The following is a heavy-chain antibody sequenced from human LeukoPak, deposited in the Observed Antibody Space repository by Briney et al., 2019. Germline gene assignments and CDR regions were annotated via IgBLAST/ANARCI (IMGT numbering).Heavy chain of an antibody. V-gene: IGHV3-7*04. CDR2: INQDASET. CDR1: GFTFSSYS. J-gene: IGHJ4*02. CDR3: ARDHLEYSFDY. Sequence: GGSLRPSCAASGFTFSSYSMNWVRQAPGTGLEWVANINQDASETYYVDSVKGRFTISRDNAKNSVYLQMNSLRADDTAVYYCARDHLEYSFDYWGQGTLVTVSS.